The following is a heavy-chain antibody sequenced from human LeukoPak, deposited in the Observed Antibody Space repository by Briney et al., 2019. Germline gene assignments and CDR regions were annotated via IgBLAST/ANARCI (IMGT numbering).Heavy chain of an antibody. V-gene: IGHV3-53*01. CDR1: GFTVSSNY. D-gene: IGHD2-15*01. CDR2: IYSGGST. Sequence: GGSLRLSCAASGFTVSSNYMSWVRQAPGKGLEWVSVIYSGGSTYYADSVKGRFTISRDNSKNTLYLQMNSLRAEDTAVYYCAKEAALGYCSGGSCYPSRPFDYWGQGTLVTVSS. CDR3: AKEAALGYCSGGSCYPSRPFDY. J-gene: IGHJ4*02.